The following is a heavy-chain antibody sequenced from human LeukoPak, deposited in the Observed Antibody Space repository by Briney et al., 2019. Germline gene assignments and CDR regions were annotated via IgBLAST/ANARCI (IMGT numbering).Heavy chain of an antibody. D-gene: IGHD4-17*01. CDR1: AFTVSSNY. V-gene: IGHV3-53*01. J-gene: IGHJ4*02. Sequence: GGSLRLSCAASAFTVSSNYMSWVRQAPGKGLEWVSVIYSGGSTYYADSVKGRFTISRDNSKNTLYLQTNSLRAEDTAVYYCLYGDYAQGYWGQGTLVTVSS. CDR3: LYGDYAQGY. CDR2: IYSGGST.